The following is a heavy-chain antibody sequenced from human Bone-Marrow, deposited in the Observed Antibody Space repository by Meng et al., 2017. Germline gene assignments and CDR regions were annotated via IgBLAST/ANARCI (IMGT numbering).Heavy chain of an antibody. J-gene: IGHJ3*02. CDR2: ISAYNGNT. CDR1: GYTFTSYG. CDR3: ASHGDRYGAFDI. Sequence: ASVKVSCKASGYTFTSYGISWVRQAPGQGLEWMGWISAYNGNTNYAQKLQDRVTMTTDTSTSTAYMELRSLRSDDTAVYYCASHGDRYGAFDIWGQGTMVTVSS. D-gene: IGHD3-10*01. V-gene: IGHV1-18*01.